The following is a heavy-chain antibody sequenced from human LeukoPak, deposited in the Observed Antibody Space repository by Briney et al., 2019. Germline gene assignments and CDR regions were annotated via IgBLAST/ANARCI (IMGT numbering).Heavy chain of an antibody. J-gene: IGHJ6*02. CDR1: GFTFSSYS. V-gene: IGHV3-48*01. CDR2: ISSSSSTI. Sequence: GGSLRLSCAASGFTFSSYSMNWVRQAPGKGLEWVSYISSSSSTIYYADSVKGRFTISRDNAKNSLYLQMNSLRAEDTAVNYCARDHHWGPAGYDFWSGYSVGYYYGMDVWGQGTTVTVSS. D-gene: IGHD3-3*01. CDR3: ARDHHWGPAGYDFWSGYSVGYYYGMDV.